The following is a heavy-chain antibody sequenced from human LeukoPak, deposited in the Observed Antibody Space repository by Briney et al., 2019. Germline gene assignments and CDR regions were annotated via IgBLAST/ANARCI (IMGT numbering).Heavy chain of an antibody. D-gene: IGHD3-10*01. J-gene: IGHJ4*02. CDR1: GFTFSSYG. CDR2: IRYDGSNK. CDR3: AKTMVRGASTPYYFDY. Sequence: GGSLRLSCAASGFTFSSYGMHWVRQAPGKGLEWVAFIRYDGSNKYYADSVKGRFTISRDNSKNTLYLQMNSLRAEDTAVYYCAKTMVRGASTPYYFDYWGQGTLVTVSS. V-gene: IGHV3-30*02.